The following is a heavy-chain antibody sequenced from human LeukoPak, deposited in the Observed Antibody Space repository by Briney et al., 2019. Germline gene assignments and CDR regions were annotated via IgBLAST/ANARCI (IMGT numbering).Heavy chain of an antibody. CDR2: INHSGST. CDR3: ARARVTYYYDSSGYPEAFDI. Sequence: SETLSLTCAVYGGSFSGYYWSWIRQPPGKGLEWIGEINHSGSTNYNPSLKSRVTISVDTSKNQFSLKLSSVTAADTAVYYCARARVTYYYDSSGYPEAFDIWGQGTMVTVSS. CDR1: GGSFSGYY. D-gene: IGHD3-22*01. V-gene: IGHV4-34*01. J-gene: IGHJ3*02.